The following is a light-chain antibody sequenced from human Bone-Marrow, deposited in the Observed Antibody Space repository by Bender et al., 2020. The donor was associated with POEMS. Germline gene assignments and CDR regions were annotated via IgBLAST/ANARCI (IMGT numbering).Light chain of an antibody. V-gene: IGLV2-23*02. CDR1: SNDVGHNND. J-gene: IGLJ2*01. CDR3: CSYAGRITFAV. CDR2: EVN. Sequence: QSALTQPASVSGSPGQSITISCSGTSNDVGHNNDVSWYRQYPGEVPKVLIYEVNKRPSGVSNRFSGSNSANTASLTISGLQAADEADYYCCSYAGRITFAVFGGGTKLTVL.